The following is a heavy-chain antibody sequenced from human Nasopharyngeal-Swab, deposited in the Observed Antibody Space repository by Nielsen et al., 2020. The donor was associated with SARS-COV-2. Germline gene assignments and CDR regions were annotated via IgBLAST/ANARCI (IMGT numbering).Heavy chain of an antibody. Sequence: WIRQPPGKGLVWVSRINSDGSSTSYADSVKGRFTISRDNSKNTLYLQMNSLRAEDTAVYYCAKDRITMIVEPDYWGQGTLVTVSS. V-gene: IGHV3-74*01. CDR3: AKDRITMIVEPDY. D-gene: IGHD3-22*01. CDR2: INSDGSST. J-gene: IGHJ4*02.